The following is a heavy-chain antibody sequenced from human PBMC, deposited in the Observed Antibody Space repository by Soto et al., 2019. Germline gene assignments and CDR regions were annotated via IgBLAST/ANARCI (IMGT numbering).Heavy chain of an antibody. CDR3: AKTANGWFSAFDI. J-gene: IGHJ3*02. D-gene: IGHD6-19*01. V-gene: IGHV3-23*01. CDR1: GFTFSSYA. CDR2: ISGSGGTT. Sequence: EVQLLESGGGLVQPGGSLRLSCAASGFTFSSYAMSWVRQAPGKGLEWVSAISGSGGTTYYADSVKGWFTFSRDNSKNTLYLQMNSLRAEDTAVYYCAKTANGWFSAFDIWGQGTMFTGSS.